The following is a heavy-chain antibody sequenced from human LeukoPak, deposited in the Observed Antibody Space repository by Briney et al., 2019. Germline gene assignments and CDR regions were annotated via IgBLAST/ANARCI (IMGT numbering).Heavy chain of an antibody. V-gene: IGHV3-7*04. Sequence: GGSLRLSCAANGFTFNRHWMIWVRQAPGKGLEWVANIKQDGSEIYYVDSVKGRFTISRDNAKNSLYVQMNSLRAEDTAVYYCARGLYTKYSYGYGMDVWGQGTTVTVSS. J-gene: IGHJ6*02. D-gene: IGHD5-18*01. CDR2: IKQDGSEI. CDR3: ARGLYTKYSYGYGMDV. CDR1: GFTFNRHW.